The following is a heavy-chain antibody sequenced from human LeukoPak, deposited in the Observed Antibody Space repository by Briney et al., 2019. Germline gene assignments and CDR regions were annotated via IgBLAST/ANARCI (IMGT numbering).Heavy chain of an antibody. CDR2: IKQDGSEK. D-gene: IGHD6-13*01. V-gene: IGHV3-7*03. J-gene: IGHJ4*02. CDR3: ATSTAAAGTD. Sequence: GGSLRLSCAASGFTFSSYSMNWVRQAPGKGLKWVANIKQDGSEKYYVDSVKGRFTISRDNAQNSLYLQMNSLRAEDTAIYYCATSTAAAGTDWGQGTLVTVSS. CDR1: GFTFSSYS.